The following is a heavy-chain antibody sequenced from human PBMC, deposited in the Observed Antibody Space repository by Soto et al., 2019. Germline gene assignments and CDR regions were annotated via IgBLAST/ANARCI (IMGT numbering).Heavy chain of an antibody. V-gene: IGHV3-30-3*01. Sequence: QVQLVESGGGAVQPGRSLRLSCAASGFTFSRYSMHWVRQAPGKGLEWVAVISDDGSNKYNADSVKGRFTISRDNSKNTLYLQMNSLRAEDTAVYYCARDVRHYYDSSGYEIWGQGTLVTVSS. CDR2: ISDDGSNK. D-gene: IGHD3-22*01. CDR1: GFTFSRYS. CDR3: ARDVRHYYDSSGYEI. J-gene: IGHJ4*02.